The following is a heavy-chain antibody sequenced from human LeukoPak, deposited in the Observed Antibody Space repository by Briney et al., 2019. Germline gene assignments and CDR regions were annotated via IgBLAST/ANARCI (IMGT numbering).Heavy chain of an antibody. CDR3: ARAYEYGWFDP. CDR2: INPKSGDT. CDR1: GYTFTDYY. J-gene: IGHJ5*02. Sequence: ASVKVSCKASGYTFTDYYLHWVRQAPGQGLEWMGWINPKSGDTNYAQKFRGRVTMTRETSISTGNMELSSLRSDDTAVYYCARAYEYGWFDPWGQGTLVTVSS. D-gene: IGHD4/OR15-4a*01. V-gene: IGHV1-2*02.